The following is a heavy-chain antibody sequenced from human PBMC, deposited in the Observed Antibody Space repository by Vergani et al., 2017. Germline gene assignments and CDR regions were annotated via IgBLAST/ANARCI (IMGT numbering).Heavy chain of an antibody. Sequence: QVQLVQSGAEVKKPGASVKVSCKASGYTFTGYYMHWVRQAPGQGLEWRGWINPNSGGTNYAQKLQGRVTMTTDTSTSTAYLELRSLRSDDTAVYYCARDGSTVLRWFGGLLGLGWFDPWGQGTLVTVSS. V-gene: IGHV1-2*02. CDR3: ARDGSTVLRWFGGLLGLGWFDP. CDR1: GYTFTGYY. CDR2: INPNSGGT. D-gene: IGHD3-10*01. J-gene: IGHJ5*02.